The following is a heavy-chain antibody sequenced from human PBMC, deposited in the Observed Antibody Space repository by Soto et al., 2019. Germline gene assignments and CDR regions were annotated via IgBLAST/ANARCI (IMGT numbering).Heavy chain of an antibody. J-gene: IGHJ6*02. CDR1: GGSISSGGYY. D-gene: IGHD3-16*02. V-gene: IGHV4-31*03. CDR3: ARDYRASYPAYYYYGMDV. Sequence: QVQLQESGPGLVKHSQTLYLTCTVSGGSISSGGYYWSWIRQHPGKGLEWIGYIYYSTYYNPSLKSRVTISVDTSKNQFSLKLSSVTAADTAVYYCARDYRASYPAYYYYGMDVWGQGTTVTVSS. CDR2: IYYST.